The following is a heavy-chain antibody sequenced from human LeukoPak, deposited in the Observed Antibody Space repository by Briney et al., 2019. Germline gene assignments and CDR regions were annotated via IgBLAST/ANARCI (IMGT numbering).Heavy chain of an antibody. CDR3: ARDQRYDYGDYGHWYFDL. D-gene: IGHD4-17*01. J-gene: IGHJ2*01. Sequence: PSETLSLTCTVSGYSISSGYYWGWIRQPPGKGLEWIGSIYHSGSTYYNPSLKSRVTISVDTSKNQFSLKMISVTAADPAVYYCARDQRYDYGDYGHWYFDLWGRGTLVTVSS. CDR2: IYHSGST. V-gene: IGHV4-38-2*02. CDR1: GYSISSGYY.